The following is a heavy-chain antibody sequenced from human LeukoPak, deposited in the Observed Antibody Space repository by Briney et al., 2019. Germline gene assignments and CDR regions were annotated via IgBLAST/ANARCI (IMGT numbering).Heavy chain of an antibody. CDR1: GFIFRSYG. Sequence: PGGSLRLSCVASGFIFRSYGMHWVRQAPGKGPEWVASIWHDGSDEYYVDSVKGRFTISRDSGRKSVYLQMNSLTTDDTAFYFCAKELDTMFFDYWGQGALVTVSS. J-gene: IGHJ4*02. V-gene: IGHV3-30*02. D-gene: IGHD3-10*02. CDR2: IWHDGSDE. CDR3: AKELDTMFFDY.